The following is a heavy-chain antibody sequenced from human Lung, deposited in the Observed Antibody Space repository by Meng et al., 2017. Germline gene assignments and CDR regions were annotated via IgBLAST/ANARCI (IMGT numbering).Heavy chain of an antibody. D-gene: IGHD3-16*01. Sequence: GQLLESGAEVKSAGASGKVPCKASGYNFTSYDINWVRQATGQGLEWMGWMNPNSGNTGYAQKFQGRVTMTRNTSISTAYMELSSLRSEDTAVYYCARGLLRHIGGNWFDPWGQGTLVTVSS. CDR3: ARGLLRHIGGNWFDP. CDR2: MNPNSGNT. CDR1: GYNFTSYD. J-gene: IGHJ5*02. V-gene: IGHV1-8*01.